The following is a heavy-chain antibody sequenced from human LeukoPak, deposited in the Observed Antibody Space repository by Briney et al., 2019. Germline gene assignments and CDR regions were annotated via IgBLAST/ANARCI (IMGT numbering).Heavy chain of an antibody. CDR2: ISYDGSNK. Sequence: QPGRSLRLSCAASGFTFSSYAMHWVRQAPSKGLEWVAVISYDGSNKYYADSVKGRFTISRDNSKNTLYLQMNSLRAEDTAVYYCARDWQQLANYYYYGMDVWGQGTTVTVSS. CDR3: ARDWQQLANYYYYGMDV. CDR1: GFTFSSYA. V-gene: IGHV3-30*04. J-gene: IGHJ6*02. D-gene: IGHD6-13*01.